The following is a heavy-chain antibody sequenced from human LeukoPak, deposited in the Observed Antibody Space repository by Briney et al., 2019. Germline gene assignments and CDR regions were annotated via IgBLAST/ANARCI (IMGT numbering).Heavy chain of an antibody. D-gene: IGHD3-10*01. V-gene: IGHV1-24*01. J-gene: IGHJ4*02. CDR2: FDPEDGET. CDR3: ATGELLWFGELSPRFDY. CDR1: GYTLTELS. Sequence: ASVNVSCKVSGYTLTELSMHWVRQAPGKGLEWMGGFDPEDGETIYAQKFQGRVTMTEDTSTDTAYMELSSLRSEDTAVYYCATGELLWFGELSPRFDYWGQGTLVTVSS.